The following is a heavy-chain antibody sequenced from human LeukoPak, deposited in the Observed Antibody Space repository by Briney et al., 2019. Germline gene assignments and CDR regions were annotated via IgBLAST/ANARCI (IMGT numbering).Heavy chain of an antibody. D-gene: IGHD3-9*01. V-gene: IGHV3-23*01. J-gene: IGHJ4*02. CDR2: ISASGGST. CDR1: GFTFSSNG. Sequence: PGGSLRLSCAASGFTFSSNGMSWVRQAPGKGLEWVSAISASGGSTYYADSVKGRFTISRDNSKNTLYLQMNSLRAEDTAVYYCAKLGPPYDILTGYMYYFDYWGQGTLVTVSS. CDR3: AKLGPPYDILTGYMYYFDY.